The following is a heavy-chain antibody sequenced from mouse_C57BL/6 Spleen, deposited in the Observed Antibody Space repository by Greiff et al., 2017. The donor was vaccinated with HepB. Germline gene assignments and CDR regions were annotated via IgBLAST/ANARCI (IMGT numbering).Heavy chain of an antibody. J-gene: IGHJ2*01. CDR2: SDPSESYT. Sequence: VLLQQPAAELVLRGASVRLSCKACGYTVTSYWMLWGKQRRGQGLEWIGESDPSESYTNYNQKFKGQSTLTVAKSSSTAYMQLSTLTYEDSAVYYRTMYHSNLYYFDHWNQYTTHPLYS. CDR3: TMYHSNLYYFDH. V-gene: IGHV1-69*01. CDR1: GYTVTSYW. D-gene: IGHD2-5*01.